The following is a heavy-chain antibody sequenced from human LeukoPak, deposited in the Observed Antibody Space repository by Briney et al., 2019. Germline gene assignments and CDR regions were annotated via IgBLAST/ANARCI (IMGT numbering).Heavy chain of an antibody. J-gene: IGHJ3*02. V-gene: IGHV3-30*02. CDR3: ARGLNPYCGGDCYFAWDAFNI. CDR2: IRYDGSNK. D-gene: IGHD2-21*02. CDR1: GFTFSSYW. Sequence: AGGSLRLSCAASGFTFSSYWMSWVRQAPGKGLEWVAFIRYDGSNKYYADSVKGRFTISRDNPKNTLYLQMNSLRTEDTAVYYCARGLNPYCGGDCYFAWDAFNICGQGTMVTVSS.